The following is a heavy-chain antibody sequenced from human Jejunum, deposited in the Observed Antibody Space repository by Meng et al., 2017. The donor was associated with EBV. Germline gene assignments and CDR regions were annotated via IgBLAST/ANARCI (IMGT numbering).Heavy chain of an antibody. D-gene: IGHD2-8*02. J-gene: IGHJ4*02. CDR2: VHFSGIT. V-gene: IGHV4-34*02. CDR1: GGPFSGCY. CDR3: ARRTGDYVVGY. Sequence: QLWVAGLLRPTETVPPTCAVYGGPFSGCYWSWVRQPPGRGLEYIGEVHFSGITNYTPSLKSRVTMSVDASKNQFSLRLTSVTAADTAVYYCARRTGDYVVGYWGQGTLVTVSS.